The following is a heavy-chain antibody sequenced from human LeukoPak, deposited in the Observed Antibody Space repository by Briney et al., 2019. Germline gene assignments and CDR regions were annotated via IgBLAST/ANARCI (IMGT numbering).Heavy chain of an antibody. CDR1: SGPISSYY. J-gene: IGHJ4*02. CDR3: ARYYGGNSGFNY. Sequence: SEPLSLTGTGSSGPISSYYWSWIRQPPGKGLEWIVNIYYSGSTNYNPSLKSRVTISVDTSKNQFYLKLSSVTAADTAVYYCARYYGGNSGFNYWGQGTLVTVSS. D-gene: IGHD4-23*01. CDR2: IYYSGST. V-gene: IGHV4-59*01.